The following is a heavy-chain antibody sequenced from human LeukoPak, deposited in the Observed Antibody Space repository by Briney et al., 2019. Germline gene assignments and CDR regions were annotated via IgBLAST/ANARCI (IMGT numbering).Heavy chain of an antibody. V-gene: IGHV3-23*01. CDR3: AKGRSYSAYGSFDS. Sequence: PGGSLRLSCAASGFIFSSYGMGWVRQAPGKGLEWVSFISGSGINIFYADSVKGRFTISRDNSKNTLYLHMNSLRADDTAVYYCAKGRSYSAYGSFDSWGQGTLVTVSS. CDR1: GFIFSSYG. J-gene: IGHJ4*02. CDR2: ISGSGINI. D-gene: IGHD5-12*01.